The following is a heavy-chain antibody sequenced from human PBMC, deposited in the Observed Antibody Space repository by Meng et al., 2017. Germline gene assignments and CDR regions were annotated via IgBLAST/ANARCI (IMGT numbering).Heavy chain of an antibody. D-gene: IGHD2/OR15-2a*01. CDR1: GGSLRGYY. Sequence: QVQLQQWGAGLLKPSETLSLTWAVYGGSLRGYYWSWIRQPPGKGLEWIGEINHSGSTNYNPSLKSRVTISVDTSKNQFSPKLSSVTAADTAVYYCARVGSFLRDYWGQGTLVTVS. J-gene: IGHJ4*02. CDR3: ARVGSFLRDY. CDR2: INHSGST. V-gene: IGHV4-34*01.